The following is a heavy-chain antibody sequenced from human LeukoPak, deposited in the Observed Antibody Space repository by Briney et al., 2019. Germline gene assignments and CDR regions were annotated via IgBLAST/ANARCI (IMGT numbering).Heavy chain of an antibody. CDR2: IYSGGST. CDR3: ARDEGYSSSWYRY. J-gene: IGHJ4*02. CDR1: GFTVISNY. V-gene: IGHV3-53*01. D-gene: IGHD6-13*01. Sequence: GGSLRLSCAASGFTVISNYMSWVRQAPGKGLEWVSVIYSGGSTYYADSVKGRFTISRDNSKNTLYLQMNSLRAEDTAVYYCARDEGYSSSWYRYWGQGTLVTVSS.